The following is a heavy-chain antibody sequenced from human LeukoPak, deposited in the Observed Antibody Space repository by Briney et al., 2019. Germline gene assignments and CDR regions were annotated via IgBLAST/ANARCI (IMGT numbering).Heavy chain of an antibody. CDR2: ISGSSSYI. V-gene: IGHV3-21*01. CDR3: ARDKVVAATKPFDY. J-gene: IGHJ4*02. D-gene: IGHD2-15*01. Sequence: PGGSLRLSCAASGFTFSSYSMNWVRQAPGKGLEWVSSISGSSSYIYYADSVKGRFTVSRDNAKNSLYLQMNSLRAEDTAVYYCARDKVVAATKPFDYWGQGTLVTVSS. CDR1: GFTFSSYS.